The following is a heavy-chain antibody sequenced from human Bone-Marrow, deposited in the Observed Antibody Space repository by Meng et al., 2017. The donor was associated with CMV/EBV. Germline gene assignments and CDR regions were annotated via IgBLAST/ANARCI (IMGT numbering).Heavy chain of an antibody. Sequence: GGSLRLSCAASGFTFSSYAMHWVRQAPGKGLEWVAVISYDGSNKYYADSVKGRFTISRDNSKNTLYLQMNSLRAEDTAVYYCARKRKGSSSSPSYYFDYWGQGTLVTVSS. D-gene: IGHD6-6*01. CDR1: GFTFSSYA. J-gene: IGHJ4*02. CDR3: ARKRKGSSSSPSYYFDY. CDR2: ISYDGSNK. V-gene: IGHV3-30*04.